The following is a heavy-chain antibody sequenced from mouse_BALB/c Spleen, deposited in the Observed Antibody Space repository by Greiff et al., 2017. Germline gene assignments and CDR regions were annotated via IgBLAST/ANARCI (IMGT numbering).Heavy chain of an antibody. D-gene: IGHD1-2*01. CDR3: ARSGLRLLAWFAY. CDR1: GYAFTNYL. J-gene: IGHJ3*01. Sequence: VQLQQSGAELVRPGTSVKVSCKASGYAFTNYLIECVKQRPGQGLEWIGVINPGSGGTNYNEKFKGKATLTADKSSSTAYMQLSSLTSDDSAVYFCARSGLRLLAWFAYWGQGTLVTVSA. V-gene: IGHV1-54*01. CDR2: INPGSGGT.